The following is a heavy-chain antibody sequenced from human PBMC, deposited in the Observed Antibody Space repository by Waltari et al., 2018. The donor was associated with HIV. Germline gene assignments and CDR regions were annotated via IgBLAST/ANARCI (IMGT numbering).Heavy chain of an antibody. CDR3: ARGRKGYLGIEDFDF. V-gene: IGHV4-34*01. CDR1: GGSFSGYY. J-gene: IGHJ4*02. Sequence: QVQLQQWGAGLLKLSETLSLTCAVYGGSFSGYYWSWIRQPPGKGLEWIGKINHSGSTNYNPSLQSRVTISLDTSQHQFSLKLNSLTAADTAVYYCARGRKGYLGIEDFDFWGPGTLVTVSS. D-gene: IGHD2-15*01. CDR2: INHSGST.